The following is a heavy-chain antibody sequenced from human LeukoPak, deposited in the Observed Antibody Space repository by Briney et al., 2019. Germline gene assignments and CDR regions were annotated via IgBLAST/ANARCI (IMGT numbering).Heavy chain of an antibody. Sequence: SETLCPTCEVSGDSFRDYDLIWIRQPPGKGLEWIGDLYYASSTSYTPSLKSRFTFSVETSKNQFSLKLDSVAAADTAVYYCARGRVGYTLDYYYDHCMDVWGKGNTVTGSS. CDR3: ARGRVGYTLDYYYDHCMDV. D-gene: IGHD3-22*01. V-gene: IGHV4-59*01. CDR1: GDSFRDYD. J-gene: IGHJ6*03. CDR2: LYYASST.